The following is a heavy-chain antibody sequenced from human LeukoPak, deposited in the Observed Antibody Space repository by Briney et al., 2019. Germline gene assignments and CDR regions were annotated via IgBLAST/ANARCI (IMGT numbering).Heavy chain of an antibody. J-gene: IGHJ4*02. Sequence: SETLSLTCTVSGGSINSYYWSWIRQPPGRGLEWIGSIHYSGSTSYNPSLRSRVTISVDKSKNQFSLKLSSVTAADTAVYYCARDRRGSYYEFWGQGTLVTVSS. CDR2: IHYSGST. V-gene: IGHV4-59*01. CDR1: GGSINSYY. CDR3: ARDRRGSYYEF. D-gene: IGHD1-26*01.